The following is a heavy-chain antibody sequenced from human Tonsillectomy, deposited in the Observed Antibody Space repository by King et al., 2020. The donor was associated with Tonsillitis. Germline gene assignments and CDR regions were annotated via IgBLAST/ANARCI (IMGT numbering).Heavy chain of an antibody. Sequence: VQLVESGGGLVQPGGSLRLSCAASGFTFRSYWMSWVRQAPGKGLEWVANIKHDGSEKYYVEVVKGRFTISRDNAKNSLSLQRNSLRVEDTAVYYCARGGIAEKFYSFDIWGQGTMVTVSS. CDR1: GFTFRSYW. D-gene: IGHD6-13*01. CDR2: IKHDGSEK. J-gene: IGHJ3*02. CDR3: ARGGIAEKFYSFDI. V-gene: IGHV3-7*03.